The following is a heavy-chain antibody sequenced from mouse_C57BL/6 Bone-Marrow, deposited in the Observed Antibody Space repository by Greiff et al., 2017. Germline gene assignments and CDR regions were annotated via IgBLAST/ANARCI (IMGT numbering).Heavy chain of an antibody. CDR3: ASPVNYYYAMDY. J-gene: IGHJ4*01. CDR2: ILPGSGST. CDR1: GYTFTGYW. Sequence: VQLQQSGAELMKPGASVKLSCKATGYTFTGYWIEWVKQRPGHGLEWLGEILPGSGSTNYNEKFKGKATFTADTSSNTAYMQLSSLTTEESHSNYCASPVNYYYAMDYWGQGTSVTVSS. V-gene: IGHV1-9*01.